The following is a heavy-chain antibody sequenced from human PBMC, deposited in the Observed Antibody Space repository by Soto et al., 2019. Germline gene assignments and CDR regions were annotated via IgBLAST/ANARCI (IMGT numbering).Heavy chain of an antibody. V-gene: IGHV3-33*01. CDR1: GFTFSTYG. Sequence: YLRLSCAASGFTFSTYGVHWFRQAPGKGLEWVAVVWSDGSKEFYADPVKGRFTISRDNSKKTVYLQMNSLRAEDTAVYYCARSSSGTHGVDYWGQGTMVTVYS. J-gene: IGHJ4*02. D-gene: IGHD3-22*01. CDR2: VWSDGSKE. CDR3: ARSSSGTHGVDY.